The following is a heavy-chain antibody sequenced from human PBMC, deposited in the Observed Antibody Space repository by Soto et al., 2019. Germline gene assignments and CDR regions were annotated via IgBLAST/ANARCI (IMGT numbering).Heavy chain of an antibody. CDR3: ARAYYDSSGYSDFDI. Sequence: PGGSLRLSCAASGFTFSRYGMHWVREAPVKGLEWVAVIWYDGSNKYYADSVKGRFTISRDNSKNTLYLQMNSLRAEDTAVYYCARAYYDSSGYSDFDIWGQGTMVPVSS. D-gene: IGHD3-22*01. CDR2: IWYDGSNK. CDR1: GFTFSRYG. V-gene: IGHV3-33*01. J-gene: IGHJ3*02.